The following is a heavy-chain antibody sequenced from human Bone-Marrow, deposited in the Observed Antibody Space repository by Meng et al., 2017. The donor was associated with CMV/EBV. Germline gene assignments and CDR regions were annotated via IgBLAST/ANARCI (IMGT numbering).Heavy chain of an antibody. D-gene: IGHD3-3*01. CDR1: GGSVSSGSYY. V-gene: IGHV4-61*01. J-gene: IGHJ5*02. CDR2: IYYSGST. CDR3: ARFYDFWSGYYCGWLVP. Sequence: SETLSLTCTVSGGSVSSGSYYWSWIRQPPGKGLEWIGYIYYSGSTNYNPSLKSRVTISVDTTKNQFSPELSPVTAADTAVYYCARFYDFWSGYYCGWLVPWGQGTLVTVSS.